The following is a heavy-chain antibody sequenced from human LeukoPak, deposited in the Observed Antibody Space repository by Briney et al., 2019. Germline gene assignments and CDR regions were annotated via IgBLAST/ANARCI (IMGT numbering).Heavy chain of an antibody. CDR3: AKDIGPGSHGDYGLKDDY. CDR2: ISGSGGST. V-gene: IGHV3-23*01. J-gene: IGHJ4*02. D-gene: IGHD4-17*01. Sequence: PGGSLRLSCAASGFTFSNCAMTWVRQAPGKGLEWVSAISGSGGSTYYADSVKGRFTISRDNSKNTLYLQMNSLRAEDTAVYYCAKDIGPGSHGDYGLKDDYWGQGTLVTVSS. CDR1: GFTFSNCA.